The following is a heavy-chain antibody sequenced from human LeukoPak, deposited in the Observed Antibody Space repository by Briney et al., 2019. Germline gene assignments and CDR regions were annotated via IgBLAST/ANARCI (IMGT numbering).Heavy chain of an antibody. D-gene: IGHD3-16*02. CDR1: GGSISSGGYY. CDR3: ARVTYYDYVWGSYRYDAFDI. V-gene: IGHV4-31*03. J-gene: IGHJ3*02. Sequence: SQTLSLTCTVSGGSISSGGYYWSWIRQHPGKGLEWIGYIYYSGSTYYNPSLKSRVTISVDTSKNQFSLKPSSVTAADTAVYYCARVTYYDYVWGSYRYDAFDIWGQGTMVTVSS. CDR2: IYYSGST.